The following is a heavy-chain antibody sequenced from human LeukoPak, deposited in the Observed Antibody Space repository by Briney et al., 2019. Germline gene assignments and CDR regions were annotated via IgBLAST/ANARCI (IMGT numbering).Heavy chain of an antibody. V-gene: IGHV3-74*01. CDR2: INSDGSDT. J-gene: IGHJ4*02. D-gene: IGHD3-10*01. Sequence: GGSLRLSCAASGFIFSNHWMHWVRQAPGKGLVWVSRINSDGSDTNYADSAKGRFTISRDNAKNTLYLQMNSLRDEDTAVYYCARDLPRAGYWGQGTLVTVSS. CDR3: ARDLPRAGY. CDR1: GFIFSNHW.